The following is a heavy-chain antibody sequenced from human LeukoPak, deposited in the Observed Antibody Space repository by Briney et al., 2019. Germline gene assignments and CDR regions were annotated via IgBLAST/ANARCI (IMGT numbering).Heavy chain of an antibody. Sequence: GGSLRLSCAASGFTFSSHAVNWVRQAPGKGLEWISYISSSSSTIYYADSVKGRFTISRDSAKNSLYLQMNSLRIEDTAVYYCARDPDWVFDYWGQGTLVTVSS. J-gene: IGHJ4*02. D-gene: IGHD3/OR15-3a*01. V-gene: IGHV3-48*01. CDR2: ISSSSSTI. CDR3: ARDPDWVFDY. CDR1: GFTFSSHA.